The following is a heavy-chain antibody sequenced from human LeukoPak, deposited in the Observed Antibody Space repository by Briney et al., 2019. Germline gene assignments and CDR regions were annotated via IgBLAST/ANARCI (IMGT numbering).Heavy chain of an antibody. V-gene: IGHV4-34*01. J-gene: IGHJ4*02. CDR1: GGSFSGYY. Sequence: SETLSLTCAVYGGSFSGYYWSWIRQPPGKGLEWIGEINHSGSTNYNPSLKSRVTISVDTSKNQFSLKLSSVTAADTAVYYCARGIVPRHTDLGLRPIFDYWGQGTLVTVSS. D-gene: IGHD4-17*01. CDR2: INHSGST. CDR3: ARGIVPRHTDLGLRPIFDY.